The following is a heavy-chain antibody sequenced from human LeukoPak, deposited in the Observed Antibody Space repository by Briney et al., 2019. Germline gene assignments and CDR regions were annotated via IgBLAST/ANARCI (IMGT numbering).Heavy chain of an antibody. Sequence: KTSETLSLTCTVSGVSISSSSYYWGWLPPPPGKGREWIGSSCCSSSTYYNPSIKSRVTISVDTSKNQFSLKLSSVTDAATAVYYCARGQSSISCYGSGSQNYYYYYYMDVWGKGTTVTIPS. J-gene: IGHJ6*03. CDR1: GVSISSSSYY. CDR2: SCCSSST. D-gene: IGHD3-10*01. CDR3: ARGQSSISCYGSGSQNYYYYYYMDV. V-gene: IGHV4-39*07.